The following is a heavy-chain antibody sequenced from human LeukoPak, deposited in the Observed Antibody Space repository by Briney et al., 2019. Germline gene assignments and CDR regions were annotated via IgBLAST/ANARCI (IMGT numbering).Heavy chain of an antibody. CDR2: INHSGST. CDR3: ARGLQRH. Sequence: SETLSLTGAVYGGSFSGYYWSWIRQPPGKGLEWIGEINHSGSTNYNPSLKSRVTISVDTSKSQFSLKLGSVTAADTAVYYCARGLQRHWGQGTLVTVSS. CDR1: GGSFSGYY. D-gene: IGHD1-1*01. J-gene: IGHJ4*02. V-gene: IGHV4-34*01.